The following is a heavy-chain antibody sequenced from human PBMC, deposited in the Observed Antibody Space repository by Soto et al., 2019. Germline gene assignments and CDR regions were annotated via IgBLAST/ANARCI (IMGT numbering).Heavy chain of an antibody. J-gene: IGHJ6*02. CDR3: ARANRGLRAYYYYGMDV. CDR1: GFTFSSYS. V-gene: IGHV3-21*01. CDR2: ISSSSSYI. D-gene: IGHD4-17*01. Sequence: EVQLVESGGGLVKPGGSLRLSCAASGFTFSSYSMNWVRQAPGKGLEWVSSISSSSSYIYYADSVKGRFTISRDNAKNSLYLQTNSLRAEDTAVYYCARANRGLRAYYYYGMDVWGQGTTVTVSS.